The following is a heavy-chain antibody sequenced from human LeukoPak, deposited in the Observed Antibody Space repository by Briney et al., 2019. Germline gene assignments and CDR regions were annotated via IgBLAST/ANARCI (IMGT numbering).Heavy chain of an antibody. V-gene: IGHV3-21*01. CDR2: ISSSSSYI. J-gene: IGHJ3*02. D-gene: IGHD2-2*01. Sequence: GGSLRLSCAASGFTFSSYSMNWVHQAPGKGLEWVSSISSSSSYIYYADSVKGRFTISRDNAKNSLYLQMNSLRAEDTAVYYCARDPHIVVVPAAIAFDIWGQGTMVTVSS. CDR1: GFTFSSYS. CDR3: ARDPHIVVVPAAIAFDI.